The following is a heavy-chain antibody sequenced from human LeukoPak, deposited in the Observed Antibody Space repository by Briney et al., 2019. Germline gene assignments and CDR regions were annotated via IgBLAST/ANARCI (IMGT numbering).Heavy chain of an antibody. D-gene: IGHD5-24*01. CDR1: GLTFSSYS. V-gene: IGHV3-21*01. Sequence: GGSLRLSCAASGLTFSSYSMTWVRQAPGKGLEWVSSISSNSGYIYYADSVRGRFTTSRDNAKNSLYLQMNSLRAEDTAVYYCAGDWVEKAMGMDVWGQGSTVTVSS. J-gene: IGHJ6*02. CDR2: ISSNSGYI. CDR3: AGDWVEKAMGMDV.